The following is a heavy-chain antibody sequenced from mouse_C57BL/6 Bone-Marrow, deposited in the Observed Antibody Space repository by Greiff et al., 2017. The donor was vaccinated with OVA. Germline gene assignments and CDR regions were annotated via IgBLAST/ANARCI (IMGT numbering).Heavy chain of an antibody. J-gene: IGHJ1*03. CDR2: INPSSGYT. Sequence: QVQLQQSGAELAKPGASVKLSCKASGYTFTSYWMHWVKQRPGQGLEWIGYINPSSGYTKYNQKFKDKATLTADKSSSTAYMQLSSLTYEDSAVDYCADDYAGYFEVWGTGTTVTVSS. D-gene: IGHD2-4*01. CDR3: ADDYAGYFEV. CDR1: GYTFTSYW. V-gene: IGHV1-7*01.